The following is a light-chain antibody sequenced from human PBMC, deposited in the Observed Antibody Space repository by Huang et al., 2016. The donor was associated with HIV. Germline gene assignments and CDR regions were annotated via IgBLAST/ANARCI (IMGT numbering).Light chain of an antibody. CDR1: QSVSRSY. CDR2: GAS. Sequence: EIVLTQSPGTLSLSPGERATLSCRASQSVSRSYLAWYQQKPGQAPRLLLYGASSRATGIPDRVSGSGSGTDFTLTISRLEPEDFAVYYCQQYGTSLTWTFGQGTKVEIK. CDR3: QQYGTSLTWT. V-gene: IGKV3-20*01. J-gene: IGKJ1*01.